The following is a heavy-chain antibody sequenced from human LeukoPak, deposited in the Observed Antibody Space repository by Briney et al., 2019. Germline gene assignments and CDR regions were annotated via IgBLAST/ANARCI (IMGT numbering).Heavy chain of an antibody. V-gene: IGHV4-30-4*08. CDR2: IYYSGST. J-gene: IGHJ4*02. D-gene: IGHD2-15*01. CDR3: ARAAGLGYCSGGSCTTTFDY. Sequence: SWVRQAPGKGLEWIGYIYYSGSTYYNPSLKSRVTISVDTSKNQFSLRLSSVTAADTAVYYCARAAGLGYCSGGSCTTTFDYWGQGTLVTVSS.